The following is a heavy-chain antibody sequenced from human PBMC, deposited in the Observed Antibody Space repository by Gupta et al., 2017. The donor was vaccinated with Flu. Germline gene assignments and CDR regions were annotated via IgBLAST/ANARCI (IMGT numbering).Heavy chain of an antibody. CDR3: ARGIRPRGEDYENLLYCMDV. CDR1: GDYY. CDR2: IVTFVGR. V-gene: IGHV4-30-4*01. D-gene: IGHD3-10*01. Sequence: GDYYWTWVRQSPGKGLEWIGHIVTFVGRYQNPSRRSRISMSVDTSKNEFSLKLSSVTAADTAVYYCARGIRPRGEDYENLLYCMDVWGKGTSVTVSS. J-gene: IGHJ6*03.